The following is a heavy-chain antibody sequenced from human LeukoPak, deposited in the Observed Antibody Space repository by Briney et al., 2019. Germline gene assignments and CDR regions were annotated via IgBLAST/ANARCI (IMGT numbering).Heavy chain of an antibody. CDR1: GASIRSYF. J-gene: IGHJ3*02. Sequence: SETLSLTCTVSGASIRSYFWTWIRQSPGKGPEWIGYVSNIGSTSYNPSLKSRVTISGDTSKNQFSLKLSSVTAADTAVYYCTRDRSALDTWGQGTMVTVSS. V-gene: IGHV4-59*01. CDR2: VSNIGST. CDR3: TRDRSALDT.